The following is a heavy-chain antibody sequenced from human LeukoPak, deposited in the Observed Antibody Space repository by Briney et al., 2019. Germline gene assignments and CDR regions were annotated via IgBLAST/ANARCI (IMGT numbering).Heavy chain of an antibody. Sequence: PSETLSLTCTVSGGSISSSSYYWGWIRQPPGKGLEWIGSLHYSGSTYYNSSLKSRVTISVGTSKNQFSLKLSSVTAADTAVYYCARHHYDSSGYYTNYYYYYMDVWGKGTTVTISS. CDR1: GGSISSSSYY. D-gene: IGHD3-22*01. CDR3: ARHHYDSSGYYTNYYYYYMDV. J-gene: IGHJ6*03. CDR2: LHYSGST. V-gene: IGHV4-39*01.